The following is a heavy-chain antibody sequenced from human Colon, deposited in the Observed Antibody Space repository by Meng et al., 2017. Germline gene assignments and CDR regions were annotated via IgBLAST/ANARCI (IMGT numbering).Heavy chain of an antibody. CDR3: AVQKDGYNSWYDN. CDR1: RGTFRGFT. D-gene: IGHD5-24*01. CDR2: IIPILGAP. J-gene: IGHJ4*02. Sequence: QVEVVLSGADVKTRESSMNVSRTASRGTFRGFTMTWVRRAPGQGLEWMGEIIPILGAPKYAPKFQGRVTISADESTTSTYMELSSLTSEDTAVYYCAVQKDGYNSWYDNWGQGTLVTVSS. V-gene: IGHV1-69*01.